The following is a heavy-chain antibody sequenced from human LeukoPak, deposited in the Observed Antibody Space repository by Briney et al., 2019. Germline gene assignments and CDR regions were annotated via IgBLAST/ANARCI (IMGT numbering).Heavy chain of an antibody. J-gene: IGHJ4*02. CDR2: IYYSGST. CDR1: GGSISSSSYY. CDR3: ATLRRGYSYGGIIDY. V-gene: IGHV4-39*01. Sequence: PSETLSLTCTVSGGSISSSSYYWGWIRQPPGKGLKWIGSIYYSGSTYYNPSLKSRVTISVDTSKNQFSLKLSSVTAADTAVYYCATLRRGYSYGGIIDYWGQGTLVTVSS. D-gene: IGHD5-18*01.